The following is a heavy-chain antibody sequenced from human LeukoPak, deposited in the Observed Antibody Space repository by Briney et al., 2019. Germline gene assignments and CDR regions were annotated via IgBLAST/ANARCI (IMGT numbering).Heavy chain of an antibody. CDR3: AREGLYYYDSSGYFDY. V-gene: IGHV4-30-2*01. D-gene: IGHD3-22*01. CDR1: GGSISSGGYS. CDR2: IYHRGST. Sequence: SETLSLTCNVSGGSISSGGYSWSWIRQPPGKGLEWIGNIYHRGSTYYNPSLKSRVSISVDRSKNQFSLKLTSVTAADTAVYYCAREGLYYYDSSGYFDYWGQGTLVTVSS. J-gene: IGHJ4*02.